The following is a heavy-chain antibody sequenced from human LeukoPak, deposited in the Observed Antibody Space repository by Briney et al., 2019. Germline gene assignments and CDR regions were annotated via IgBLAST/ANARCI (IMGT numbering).Heavy chain of an antibody. V-gene: IGHV4-4*07. Sequence: PSETLSLTCTVSGGSISTYYWSWIRQPADKGLEWIGRVYTSGSTNYNPSLKSRVTMSVDTSKNQFSLKLSSVTAADTAVYYCARAGYYGSGSYGWTDFDYWGQGTLVTVSS. CDR3: ARAGYYGSGSYGWTDFDY. D-gene: IGHD3-10*01. CDR1: GGSISTYY. J-gene: IGHJ4*02. CDR2: VYTSGST.